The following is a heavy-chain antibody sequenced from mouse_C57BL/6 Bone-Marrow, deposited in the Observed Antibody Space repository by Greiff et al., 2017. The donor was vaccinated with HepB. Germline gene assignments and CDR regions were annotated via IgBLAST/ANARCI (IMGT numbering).Heavy chain of an antibody. Sequence: VQLQQPGAELVKPGASVKLSCKASGYTFTSYWMHWVKQRPGQGLEWIGMIHPNSGSTNYNEKFKSKATLTVDKSSSTAYMQLSSLTSEDSAVYYCARSPQLRLPFDYWGQGTTLTVSS. V-gene: IGHV1-64*01. CDR2: IHPNSGST. J-gene: IGHJ2*01. D-gene: IGHD3-2*02. CDR1: GYTFTSYW. CDR3: ARSPQLRLPFDY.